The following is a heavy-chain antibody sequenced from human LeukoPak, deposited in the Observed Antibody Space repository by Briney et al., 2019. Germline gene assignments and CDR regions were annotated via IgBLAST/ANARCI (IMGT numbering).Heavy chain of an antibody. J-gene: IGHJ1*01. Sequence: PSETLSLTCSVVGGSVVTYSWGCVRQSPGKRLEWIGYIYYGGTTNYNPSLKSRATISADTAKNQFSLRLRSVSAADTAINYCARDTTVASGMQHWGQGTLITVSS. CDR1: GGSVVTYS. V-gene: IGHV4-59*02. CDR3: ARDTTVASGMQH. CDR2: IYYGGTT. D-gene: IGHD5-12*01.